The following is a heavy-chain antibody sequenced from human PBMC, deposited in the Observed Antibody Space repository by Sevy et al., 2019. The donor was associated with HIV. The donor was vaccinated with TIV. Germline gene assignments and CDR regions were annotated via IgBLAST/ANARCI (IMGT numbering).Heavy chain of an antibody. CDR1: GASISSSGYY. D-gene: IGHD6-19*01. J-gene: IGHJ4*02. V-gene: IGHV4-39*01. CDR2: INYGGSI. Sequence: SETLSPTCTVSGASISSSGYYWGWIRQPPGKGLEWIASINYGGSIFYNPSLKSRVSISSDTSKNQFSLKLNSVTAADTAIYYCVGPTLTYSSGWSYYDSWGEGTVVTVSS. CDR3: VGPTLTYSSGWSYYDS.